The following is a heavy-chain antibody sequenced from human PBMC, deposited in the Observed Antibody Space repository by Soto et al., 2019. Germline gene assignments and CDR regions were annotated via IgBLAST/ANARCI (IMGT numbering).Heavy chain of an antibody. J-gene: IGHJ4*02. V-gene: IGHV3-23*01. CDR2: ISATGGST. CDR1: GFPFSSYA. Sequence: GGSLRLSCAASGFPFSSYAMNWVRQAPGKGLEWVATISATGGSTYYADSVKGRFTISRDNSKNTLYLQMNGLRVEDTAVYYCAKDRLAGNFDYWGQGPQVTVSS. CDR3: AKDRLAGNFDY.